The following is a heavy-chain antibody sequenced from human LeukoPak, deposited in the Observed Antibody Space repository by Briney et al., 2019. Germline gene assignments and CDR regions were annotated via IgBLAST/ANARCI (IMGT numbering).Heavy chain of an antibody. D-gene: IGHD1-26*01. CDR3: ARDIYSGSVLGLHDY. J-gene: IGHJ4*02. CDR1: GFTFSSYE. CDR2: ISSSGSTI. Sequence: GGSLRLSCAASGFTFSSYEMNWVRQAPGKGLEWVSYISSSGSTIYYADSVKGRFTISRDNAKNSLYLQMNSLRAEDTAVYYCARDIYSGSVLGLHDYWGQGTLVTVSS. V-gene: IGHV3-48*03.